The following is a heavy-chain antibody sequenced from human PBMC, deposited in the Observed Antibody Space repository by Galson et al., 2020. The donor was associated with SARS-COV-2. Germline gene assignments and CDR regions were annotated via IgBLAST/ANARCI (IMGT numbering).Heavy chain of an antibody. Sequence: SETLSLTCTVSGGSISSYYWSWIRQPPGKGLEWIGYIYYSGSTNYNPSLKSRVTISVDTSKNQFSLKLSSVTAADTAVYYCARHVRVATALDYWGQGTLVTGSS. V-gene: IGHV4-59*08. D-gene: IGHD5-12*01. J-gene: IGHJ4*02. CDR1: GGSISSYY. CDR2: IYYSGST. CDR3: ARHVRVATALDY.